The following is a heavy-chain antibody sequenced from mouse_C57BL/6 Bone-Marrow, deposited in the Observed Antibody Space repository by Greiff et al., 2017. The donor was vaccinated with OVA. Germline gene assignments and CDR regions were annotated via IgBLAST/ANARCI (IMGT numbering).Heavy chain of an antibody. Sequence: QVQLQQSGAEVVRPGASVKLSCKASGYTFTDHYINWVKQRPGQGLEWIARIYPGSGNTYYNEKFKGKATLTAEKSSNTAYMQHSSLTSEDSAVYFCARDDGCSFEYGGQGTTLTVSS. CDR2: IYPGSGNT. CDR3: ARDDGCSFEY. CDR1: GYTFTDHY. V-gene: IGHV1-76*01. J-gene: IGHJ2*01. D-gene: IGHD2-3*01.